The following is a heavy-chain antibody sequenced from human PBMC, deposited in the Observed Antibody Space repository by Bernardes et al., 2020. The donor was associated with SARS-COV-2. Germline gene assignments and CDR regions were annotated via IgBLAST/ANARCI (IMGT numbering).Heavy chain of an antibody. CDR3: ARLKVLRHLDWSMSWLEYYFDF. D-gene: IGHD3-9*01. V-gene: IGHV4-39*01. J-gene: IGHJ4*02. CDR1: GGSISSSSYY. CDR2: IYPSGNT. Sequence: TLSLTCTVSGGSISSSSYYWGWIRQPPGKGLEWIGSIYPSGNTYYNPSLQSRVTESVDTSKNQFSLTLTSVTAADTAVYFCARLKVLRHLDWSMSWLEYYFDFWGQGTLVTVSS.